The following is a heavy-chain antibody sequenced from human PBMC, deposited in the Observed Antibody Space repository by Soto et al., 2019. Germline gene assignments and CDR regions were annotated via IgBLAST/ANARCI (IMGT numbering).Heavy chain of an antibody. CDR3: AARAGGGGY. V-gene: IGHV3-53*01. CDR2: IYSGGYT. J-gene: IGHJ4*02. Sequence: EVQLVESGGGLIQPGGSLRLSCAVSGFTVSNNYMSWVRQAPGKGLEGVSVIYSGGYTAYGDSVKGRFTISRDNSKNTLILQMDGRAADATAVYYRAARAGGGGYWGQGTLVTVSS. D-gene: IGHD3-10*01. CDR1: GFTVSNNY.